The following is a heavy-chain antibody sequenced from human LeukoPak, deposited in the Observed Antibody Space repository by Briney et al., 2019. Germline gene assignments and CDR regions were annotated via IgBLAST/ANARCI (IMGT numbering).Heavy chain of an antibody. J-gene: IGHJ3*02. Sequence: VASVKVSCKSSGGTFSSYAIIWVRQAPGQGLEWMGGIIPIFGTANYAQKFQGRVTITADESTSTAYMELSSLRSEDTAVYYCARDPPSNYSGYFDWLPPSYAFDIWGQGIMVTVSS. CDR1: GGTFSSYA. CDR2: IIPIFGTA. D-gene: IGHD3-9*01. CDR3: ARDPPSNYSGYFDWLPPSYAFDI. V-gene: IGHV1-69*01.